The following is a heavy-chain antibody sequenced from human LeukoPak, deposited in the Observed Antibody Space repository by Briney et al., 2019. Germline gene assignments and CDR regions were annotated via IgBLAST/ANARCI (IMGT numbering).Heavy chain of an antibody. V-gene: IGHV3-23*01. J-gene: IGHJ4*02. D-gene: IGHD1-26*01. Sequence: GGSLRLSCAASGFPFSTYAMNWVRQAPGKGLEWVSVITGSGGFTQYADSVKGRFTISRDNAKNSLYLQMNSLRAEDTAVYYCARVSSGSYWGQGTLVTVSS. CDR1: GFPFSTYA. CDR3: ARVSSGSY. CDR2: ITGSGGFT.